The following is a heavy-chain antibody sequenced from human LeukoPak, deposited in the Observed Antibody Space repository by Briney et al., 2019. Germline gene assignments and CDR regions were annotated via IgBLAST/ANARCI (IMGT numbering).Heavy chain of an antibody. Sequence: SETLSLTCAVYGGSFSDYYWSWIRQPPGKGLEWIGEINHSGSTNYNPSLKSRVTILVDTSKNQFSLKFSSVTAADTAVYYCARLSGYDWESFYDYWGQGTLVTVSS. CDR1: GGSFSDYY. CDR2: INHSGST. D-gene: IGHD5-12*01. V-gene: IGHV4-34*01. CDR3: ARLSGYDWESFYDY. J-gene: IGHJ4*02.